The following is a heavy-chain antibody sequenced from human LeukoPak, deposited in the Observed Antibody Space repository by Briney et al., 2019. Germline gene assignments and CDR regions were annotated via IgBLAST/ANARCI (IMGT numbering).Heavy chain of an antibody. D-gene: IGHD5-24*01. V-gene: IGHV1-46*01. Sequence: GASVKVSCKASGYTFIDYYMHWVRQARGQGLEWRGIINPRGGSTTYAQNFQGRVTMTRDTSTSTLYMELSSLTYEDTAVYYCARKRTDGYLSYYFDYWGEGTLVTVSS. J-gene: IGHJ4*02. CDR1: GYTFIDYY. CDR3: ARKRTDGYLSYYFDY. CDR2: INPRGGST.